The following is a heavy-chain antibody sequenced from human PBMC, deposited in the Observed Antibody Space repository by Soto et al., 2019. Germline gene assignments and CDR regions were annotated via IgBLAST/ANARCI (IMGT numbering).Heavy chain of an antibody. J-gene: IGHJ5*02. CDR1: GGSIISSNFY. Sequence: QLQESGPGLVKPSETLSLTCTVSGGSIISSNFYWGWIRQPPGKGLEWIGSVEYGGSTYDNPSPKSRVTFSADTSKNQFSLKLTSVTAADTAVYYCARHVRGAVTMNWFDPWGHGTLVTVSS. D-gene: IGHD3-10*02. CDR2: VEYGGST. CDR3: ARHVRGAVTMNWFDP. V-gene: IGHV4-39*01.